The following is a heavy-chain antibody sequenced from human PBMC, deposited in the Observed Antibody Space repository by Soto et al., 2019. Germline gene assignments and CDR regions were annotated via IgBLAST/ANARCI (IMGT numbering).Heavy chain of an antibody. CDR1: GFSFSDYA. V-gene: IGHV3-23*01. CDR2: ISGSGDNT. J-gene: IGHJ4*01. CDR3: AKGRAITVYGVDILFDY. Sequence: EVQLLESGGGLVQPGGSLRLSCKASGFSFSDYAMTWVRQAPGKGLGGVSVISGSGDNTFYAASVKGRFAISRDNSKNVLYLQMNSLSADDAAVYFCAKGRAITVYGVDILFDYWGLGTLVTVSS. D-gene: IGHD3-3*01.